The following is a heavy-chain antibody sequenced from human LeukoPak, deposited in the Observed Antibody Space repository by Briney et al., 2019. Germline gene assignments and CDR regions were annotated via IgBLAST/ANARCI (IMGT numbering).Heavy chain of an antibody. Sequence: PGGSLRLSCAASGFTFSSYAMRWVRQAPGKGLEWVSGISGSGGSTYYADSVKGRFTISRDNSKNTLYLQMNSLRVEDTAVYYCAKVTGYYFDYWGQGTLVTVSS. V-gene: IGHV3-23*01. J-gene: IGHJ4*02. CDR2: ISGSGGST. CDR3: AKVTGYYFDY. CDR1: GFTFSSYA.